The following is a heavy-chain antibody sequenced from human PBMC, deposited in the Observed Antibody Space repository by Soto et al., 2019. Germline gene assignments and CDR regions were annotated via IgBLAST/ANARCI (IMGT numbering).Heavy chain of an antibody. CDR3: ARVEIGSYDY. Sequence: EVQLVESGGGLVQPGGSLRLSCAASGFIFNSRSMSWVRQAPGKGLEWVANINQDGSDKRCVDSVKGRFTISRDNARNSLYLQMNSLRVEDTAVYYCARVEIGSYDYWGQGALGTVSS. V-gene: IGHV3-7*01. J-gene: IGHJ4*02. CDR1: GFIFNSRS. CDR2: INQDGSDK. D-gene: IGHD1-26*01.